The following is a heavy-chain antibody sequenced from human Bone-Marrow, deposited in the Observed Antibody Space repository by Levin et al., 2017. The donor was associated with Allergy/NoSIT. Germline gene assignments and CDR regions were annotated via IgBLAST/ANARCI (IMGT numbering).Heavy chain of an antibody. Sequence: GGSLRLSCAASGFTFSDYAMTWVRQAPGKGLEWVSVITGGGFNTYYGDSVKGRFTVSRDNSKNTLYLELNSLRAEDTAVYYCAKKQGGTSGFSFDVWGQGTIVTVSS. CDR2: ITGGGFNT. V-gene: IGHV3-23*01. CDR1: GFTFSDYA. D-gene: IGHD1-1*01. J-gene: IGHJ3*01. CDR3: AKKQGGTSGFSFDV.